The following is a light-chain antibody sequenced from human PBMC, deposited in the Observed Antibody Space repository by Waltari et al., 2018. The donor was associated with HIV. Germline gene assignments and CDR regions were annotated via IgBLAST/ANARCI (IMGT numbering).Light chain of an antibody. CDR1: QSVRSTS. V-gene: IGKV3-20*01. CDR3: QQCGNSPWT. CDR2: GAS. Sequence: EIVLTQSPGTLSVSPGERATLSCRASQSVRSTSLAWYQQKPGQAPRLLIYGASSRATGFPDRFSGSGSGTDFTLTISRLEPEDCAVYYCQQCGNSPWTFGQGTKVEIK. J-gene: IGKJ1*01.